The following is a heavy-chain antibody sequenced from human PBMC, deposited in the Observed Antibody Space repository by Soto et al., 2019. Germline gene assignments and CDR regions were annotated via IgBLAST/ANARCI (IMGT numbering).Heavy chain of an antibody. CDR1: GFSSSSYA. V-gene: IGHV3-23*01. J-gene: IGHJ1*01. D-gene: IGHD5-18*01. CDR3: AHSLSGDIYEN. CDR2: IGGRGGST. Sequence: GALRLSCAASGFSSSSYAISWVRQAPGKGLEWVSSIGGRGGSTYYADSVKGRFTISRDNSKNTVYLQMNSLRVEDTATYYCAHSLSGDIYENWGQGVLVTVSS.